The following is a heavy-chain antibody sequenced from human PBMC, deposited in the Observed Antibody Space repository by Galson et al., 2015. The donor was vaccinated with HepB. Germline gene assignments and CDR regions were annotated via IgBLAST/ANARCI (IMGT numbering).Heavy chain of an antibody. CDR1: GFSFSIYA. CDR2: IAHDVVTA. Sequence: SLRLSCAASGFSFSIYAMNWVRQAPGKGLEWVSTIAHDVVTAFYADSVKGRFTISRDNSKNTVYLQMNNLRGEDTAVYYCAKARGMILESWFFDYWGQGAPVTVSS. CDR3: AKARGMILESWFFDY. D-gene: IGHD3-16*01. V-gene: IGHV3-23*01. J-gene: IGHJ4*02.